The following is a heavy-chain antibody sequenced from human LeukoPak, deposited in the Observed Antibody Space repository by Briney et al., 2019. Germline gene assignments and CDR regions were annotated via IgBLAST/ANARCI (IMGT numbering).Heavy chain of an antibody. V-gene: IGHV1-2*04. Sequence: ASVKVSCKASGYTFTGYYMHWVRQAPGQGLEWMGWINPNSGGTNYAQKFQGWVTMTEDTSTDTAYMELSSLRSEDTAVYYCATEALVVVIRSRAFDIWGQGTMVTVSS. CDR3: ATEALVVVIRSRAFDI. J-gene: IGHJ3*02. CDR2: INPNSGGT. CDR1: GYTFTGYY. D-gene: IGHD3-22*01.